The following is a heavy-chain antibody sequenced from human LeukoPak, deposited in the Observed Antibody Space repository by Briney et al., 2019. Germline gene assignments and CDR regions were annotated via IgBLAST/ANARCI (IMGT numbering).Heavy chain of an antibody. CDR3: ARDPPPVHLGYCYMDV. Sequence: PGGSLRLSCAASGFTFSDYYMSWIRQAPGKGLEWVSYISSSGSTIYYADSVKGRFTISRDNAKNSLYLQMNSLRAEDTAVYYCARDPPPVHLGYCYMDVWGKGTTVTVSS. CDR2: ISSSGSTI. D-gene: IGHD1-1*01. CDR1: GFTFSDYY. V-gene: IGHV3-11*01. J-gene: IGHJ6*03.